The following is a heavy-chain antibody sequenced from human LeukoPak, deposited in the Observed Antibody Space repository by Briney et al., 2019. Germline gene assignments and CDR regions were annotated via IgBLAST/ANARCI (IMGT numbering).Heavy chain of an antibody. V-gene: IGHV3-23*01. CDR2: ISGSGGST. Sequence: LGGSLRLSCAASGFTFSNAWMSWVRQAPGKGLEWVSAISGSGGSTYYADSVKGRFTISRDNSKNTLYLQMNSLRAEDTAVYYCAKDRRYYDSSGFNWFDPWGQGTLVTVSS. J-gene: IGHJ5*02. CDR1: GFTFSNAW. CDR3: AKDRRYYDSSGFNWFDP. D-gene: IGHD3-22*01.